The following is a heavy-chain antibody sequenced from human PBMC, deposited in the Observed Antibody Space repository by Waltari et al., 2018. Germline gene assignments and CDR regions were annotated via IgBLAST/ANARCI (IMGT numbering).Heavy chain of an antibody. V-gene: IGHV3-30-3*01. J-gene: IGHJ3*02. CDR3: ARAVTGEDAFDM. CDR2: ISYDGSSQ. Sequence: QEQMVESGGGVVQPGRPLSLSCSISGFIFSNSAMNWVRQAPGKGLEWLAVISYDGSSQYYADSVKGRFSVSRDSFKNTVYLHMNGLRTEDTAVYYCARAVTGEDAFDMWGQGTMVTVSS. D-gene: IGHD2-21*02. CDR1: GFIFSNSA.